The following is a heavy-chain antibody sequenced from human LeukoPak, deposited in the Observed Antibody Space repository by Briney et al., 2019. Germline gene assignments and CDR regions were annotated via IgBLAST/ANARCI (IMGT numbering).Heavy chain of an antibody. CDR1: GGSFSGYY. D-gene: IGHD3-16*02. CDR3: ARLKGSYDYVWGSYRSPRYFDY. J-gene: IGHJ4*02. Sequence: SETLSLTCAVYGGSFSGYYWSWIRQPPGKGLEWIGEINHSGSTNYNPSLKSRVTISVDTSKNQFSLKLSSVTAADTAVYYCARLKGSYDYVWGSYRSPRYFDYWGQGTLVTVSS. CDR2: INHSGST. V-gene: IGHV4-34*01.